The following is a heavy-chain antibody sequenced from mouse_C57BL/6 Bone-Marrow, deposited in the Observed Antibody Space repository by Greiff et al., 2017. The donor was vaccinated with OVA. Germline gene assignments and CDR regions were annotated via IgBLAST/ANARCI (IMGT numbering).Heavy chain of an antibody. CDR3: ARHAPITTVVDGYAMDY. V-gene: IGHV1-62-2*01. D-gene: IGHD1-1*01. J-gene: IGHJ4*01. CDR2: FSPGSGSI. Sequence: QVQLQQSGAELVKPGASVKLSCKASGYTFTEYTIHWVQQRSGQGLEWIGWFSPGSGSIKYNEKFKDKATLTADKSSSTVYMELSRLTSEDSAVYVCARHAPITTVVDGYAMDYWGQGTSVTVSS. CDR1: GYTFTEYT.